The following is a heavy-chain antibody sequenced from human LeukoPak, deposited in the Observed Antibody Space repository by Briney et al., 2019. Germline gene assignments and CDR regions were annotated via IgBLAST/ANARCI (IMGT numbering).Heavy chain of an antibody. Sequence: ASVKVSCKASGYTFTSYDINWARQASGQGLEWMGWMSPKSGKTGYAQKFQGRVTITRDTSISTAYMELSSLTSEDTAVYYCARTPPRGLIDYWGQGTLVTVSS. V-gene: IGHV1-8*02. CDR2: MSPKSGKT. J-gene: IGHJ4*02. CDR1: GYTFTSYD. D-gene: IGHD3-16*01. CDR3: ARTPPRGLIDY.